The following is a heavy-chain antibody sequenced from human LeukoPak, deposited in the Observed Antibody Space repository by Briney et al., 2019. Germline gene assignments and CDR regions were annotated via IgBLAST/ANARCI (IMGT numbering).Heavy chain of an antibody. V-gene: IGHV3-74*01. Sequence: GGSLRLSCAASGFTFSSYWVHWVRQAPGKGLWWVSRINSDGSTTIYADSVKGRFTISRDDAKNTLYLQMNSLRAEDTAVYYCARNAYGAQTPSDVWGQGTTVTVSS. CDR1: GFTFSSYW. D-gene: IGHD4-17*01. CDR3: ARNAYGAQTPSDV. J-gene: IGHJ6*02. CDR2: INSDGSTT.